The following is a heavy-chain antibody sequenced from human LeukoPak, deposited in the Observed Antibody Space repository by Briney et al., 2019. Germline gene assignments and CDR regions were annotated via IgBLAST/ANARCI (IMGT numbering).Heavy chain of an antibody. V-gene: IGHV3-9*01. CDR2: ISWNSGSI. CDR3: AKDTGPARYYYGMDV. J-gene: IGHJ6*02. CDR1: GFTFDDYA. Sequence: GGSLRLSCAVSGFTFDDYAMPWVRQAPGKGLEWVSVISWNSGSIGCADSVKGRFTICRDNAKNSLYLQMNSLRAEDTALYYCAKDTGPARYYYGMDVWGQGTTVSVSS.